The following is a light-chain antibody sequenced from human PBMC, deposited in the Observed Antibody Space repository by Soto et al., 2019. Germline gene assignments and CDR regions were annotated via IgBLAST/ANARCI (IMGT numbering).Light chain of an antibody. J-gene: IGLJ1*01. CDR1: SSDVGGYRY. V-gene: IGLV2-14*01. Sequence: QSVLTQPASVSGSPGQSITISCTGTSSDVGGYRYVSWYQQYPGKAPKLIIFDVGNRPSGVSNRFSGSKSGNTASLTISGLQAEDEADYYCSSYTTSSPLYVFGTGTKVTVL. CDR3: SSYTTSSPLYV. CDR2: DVG.